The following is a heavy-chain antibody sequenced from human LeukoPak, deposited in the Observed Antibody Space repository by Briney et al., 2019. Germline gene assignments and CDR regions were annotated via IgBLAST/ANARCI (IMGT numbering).Heavy chain of an antibody. CDR1: GYTFSSYD. CDR3: ARVKGIGPRVNWFDP. CDR2: MNPSSGNT. Sequence: GASVKVSCKTSGYTFSSYDINWVRQATGQGLEWMGLMNPSSGNTGYAHKFQGRVTMTSNNSITTAYMELSSLRSEDTAVYYCARVKGIGPRVNWFDPWGEGALVTVSS. J-gene: IGHJ5*02. V-gene: IGHV1-8*01. D-gene: IGHD2-21*01.